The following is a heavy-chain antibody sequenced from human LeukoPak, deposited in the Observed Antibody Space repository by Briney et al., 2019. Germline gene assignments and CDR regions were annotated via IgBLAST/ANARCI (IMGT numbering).Heavy chain of an antibody. CDR2: IYPGDSDT. Sequence: KGGESLKISCKASVFSFSNYWIAWVRQKPGEGLEWMGNIYPGDSDTRYNPSFQGQVTISADKSISTAYLQWSSLKASDTAMYYCARHSVVVPAAIPSYYYMDVWGKGTTVTVSS. CDR1: VFSFSNYW. V-gene: IGHV5-51*01. D-gene: IGHD2-2*01. J-gene: IGHJ6*03. CDR3: ARHSVVVPAAIPSYYYMDV.